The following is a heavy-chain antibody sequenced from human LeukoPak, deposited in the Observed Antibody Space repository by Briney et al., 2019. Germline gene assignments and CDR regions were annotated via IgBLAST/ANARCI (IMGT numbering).Heavy chain of an antibody. V-gene: IGHV3-15*01. CDR2: IKSKTDGGTT. D-gene: IGHD1-1*01. J-gene: IGHJ6*04. Sequence: GGSLRRSCAASGFTFNYAWMSWVRQAPGKGLEWVGHIKSKTDGGTTGYATPVKGRFTISRDDSKTTLYLQMNSLTTEDTAVYYCTTGTILPALQPDVWGKGTTVTVSS. CDR3: TTGTILPALQPDV. CDR1: GFTFNYAW.